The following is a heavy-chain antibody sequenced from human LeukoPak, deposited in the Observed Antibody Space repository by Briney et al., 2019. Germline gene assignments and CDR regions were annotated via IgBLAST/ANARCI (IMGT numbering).Heavy chain of an antibody. CDR3: ARDTDGDYVGFDY. J-gene: IGHJ4*02. D-gene: IGHD4-17*01. CDR1: GYTFTSYY. Sequence: GASVKVSCKASGYTFTSYYMHWVRQAPGQGLEWMGIINPSGGSTSYAQKFQGRVTMTRNTSISTAYMELSSLRSDDTAVYYCARDTDGDYVGFDYWGQGTLVTVSS. CDR2: INPSGGST. V-gene: IGHV1-46*01.